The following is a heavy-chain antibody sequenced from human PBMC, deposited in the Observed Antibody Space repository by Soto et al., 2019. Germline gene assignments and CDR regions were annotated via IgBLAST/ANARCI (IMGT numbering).Heavy chain of an antibody. CDR1: GFTFSNYA. CDR3: AKGRRDDTLTGFYLTYFDY. J-gene: IGHJ4*02. CDR2: ISGSGGST. V-gene: IGHV3-23*01. Sequence: EVQLLESGGGLVQPGSSLRLSCAASGFTFSNYAMSWVRQTPGGGLEWVSSISGSGGSTFYADSVKGRFTISRANPKNTLYLQMNSLRADDTAVYYCAKGRRDDTLTGFYLTYFDYWGRGTLVTVPS. D-gene: IGHD3-9*01.